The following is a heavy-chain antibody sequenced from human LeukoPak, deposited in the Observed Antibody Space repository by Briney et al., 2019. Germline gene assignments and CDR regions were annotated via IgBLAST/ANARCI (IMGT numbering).Heavy chain of an antibody. CDR3: ASGKYRYGDNWFDP. V-gene: IGHV3-48*03. J-gene: IGHJ5*02. CDR1: GFTLSSYE. D-gene: IGHD5-18*01. Sequence: GGSLRLSCAASGFTLSSYEMNWVRLAPGKGLEWISYISRTGNSIYYADSVKGRFTISRDSAKNSLYLQMNSLRAEDTAMYFCASGKYRYGDNWFDPWGQGTLVTVSS. CDR2: ISRTGNSI.